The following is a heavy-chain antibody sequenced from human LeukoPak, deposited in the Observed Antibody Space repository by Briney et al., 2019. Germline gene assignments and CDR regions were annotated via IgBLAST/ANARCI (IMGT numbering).Heavy chain of an antibody. J-gene: IGHJ4*02. V-gene: IGHV3-23*01. CDR2: ISGVGGSA. Sequence: GGSLRLSCAASGFIFSDYAMTWVRQAPGKGLDYVSVISGVGGSAYHADSVKGRFSTSRDNSNNMLFLQMSSLRAEDTAVYYCAKARRSGYYRDPIEIEVLLYVYWGQGTLVTVSS. D-gene: IGHD3-22*01. CDR3: AKARRSGYYRDPIEIEVLLYVY. CDR1: GFIFSDYA.